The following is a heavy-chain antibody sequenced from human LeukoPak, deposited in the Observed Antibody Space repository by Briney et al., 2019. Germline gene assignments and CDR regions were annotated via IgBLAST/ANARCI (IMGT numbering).Heavy chain of an antibody. CDR1: GYSFTTYW. CDR3: ACSAYYYDSSGIS. CDR2: IDPSDSYT. D-gene: IGHD3-22*01. Sequence: GESLKISCEASGYSFTTYWISWVRQMPGKGLEWMGRIDPSDSYTNYSPSFQGHVTISVDKSIYTAYLQWSSLKASDTAMYYCACSAYYYDSSGISWGQGPLVIVS. V-gene: IGHV5-10-1*01. J-gene: IGHJ4*02.